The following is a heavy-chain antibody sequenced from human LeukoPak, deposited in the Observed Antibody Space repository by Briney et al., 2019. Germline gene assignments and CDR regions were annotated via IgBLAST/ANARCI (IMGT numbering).Heavy chain of an antibody. CDR2: IWSDTTNK. CDR3: ARDRLTTVTTFHFDY. D-gene: IGHD4-17*01. V-gene: IGHV3-33*01. CDR1: GFTFISYA. Sequence: GGSLRLSCAASGFTFISYAMHWVRQAPGKGLGWVAVIWSDTTNKYYADSVKGRFTISRDNSKNTLYLQMSSLRAEDTAMYYCARDRLTTVTTFHFDYWGQGTLVTVPS. J-gene: IGHJ4*02.